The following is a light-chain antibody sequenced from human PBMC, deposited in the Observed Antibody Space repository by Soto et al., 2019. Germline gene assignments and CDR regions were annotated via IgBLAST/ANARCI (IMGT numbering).Light chain of an antibody. CDR3: CSYAGSYTLV. Sequence: QSALTQPRSVSGSPGQSVTISCTGTSSDVGLYNYVSWYQQHPGKAPKLLIYDVSKRPSGVPDRFSASKSGNTASLTISGLQAEDEADYYCCSYAGSYTLVFGGGTKLTVL. J-gene: IGLJ2*01. CDR1: SSDVGLYNY. V-gene: IGLV2-11*01. CDR2: DVS.